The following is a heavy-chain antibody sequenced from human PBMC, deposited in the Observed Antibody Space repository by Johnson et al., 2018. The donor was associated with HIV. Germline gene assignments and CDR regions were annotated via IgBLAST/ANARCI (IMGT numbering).Heavy chain of an antibody. CDR2: ISYDGSNK. CDR3: ARVPIPAAFDI. CDR1: GFTFSSYA. V-gene: IGHV3-30-3*01. J-gene: IGHJ3*02. Sequence: QVQLMESGGGVVRPGGSLRLSCAASGFTFSSYAMHWVRQAPGKGLEWVAVISYDGSNKYYADSVTGRFTISRDNSKNTLYLQMNSLRAEDTAVYYCARVPIPAAFDIWGQGTMVTVSS.